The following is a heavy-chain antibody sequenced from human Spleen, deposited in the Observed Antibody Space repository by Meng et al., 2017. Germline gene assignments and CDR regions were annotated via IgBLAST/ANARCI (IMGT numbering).Heavy chain of an antibody. CDR3: ARPIRERYRMFDY. V-gene: IGHV1-2*06. D-gene: IGHD4-11*01. CDR2: INPDSGAT. Sequence: ASVKVSCKASGYTFTDFYIHWVRQAPGQGLEWMGRINPDSGATIYAQSFQGRVTMTRDMSIRTAYMELTSLRSDDTAIYYCARPIRERYRMFDYWGQGTLVTVSS. CDR1: GYTFTDFY. J-gene: IGHJ4*02.